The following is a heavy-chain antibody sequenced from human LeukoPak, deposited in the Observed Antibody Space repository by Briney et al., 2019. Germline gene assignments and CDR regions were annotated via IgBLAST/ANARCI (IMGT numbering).Heavy chain of an antibody. J-gene: IGHJ6*03. V-gene: IGHV4-34*01. D-gene: IGHD4-17*01. CDR1: WVLQWLL. CDR2: NHSGST. Sequence: SETCPHLRCLWWVLQWLLLELDPPAPREGAGVDWGNNHSGSTNYNPSLKSRVTISVDTSKNQFSLKLSSVTAADTAVYYCARVKTTAKYYYYYYMDVWGKGTTVTISS. CDR3: ARVKTTAKYYYYYYMDV.